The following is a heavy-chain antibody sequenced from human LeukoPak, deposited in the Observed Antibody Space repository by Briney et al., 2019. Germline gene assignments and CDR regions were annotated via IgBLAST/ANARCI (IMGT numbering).Heavy chain of an antibody. D-gene: IGHD3-3*01. CDR2: IYTSGST. V-gene: IGHV4-4*07. J-gene: IGHJ4*02. CDR1: GGSISSYY. CDR3: ASSIFGVVPPAY. Sequence: PSETLSLTCTVSGGSISSYYGSWIRQPAGKGLEWIGRIYTSGSTTYNPSLKSRVTMSVDTSKNQFSLKLSSVTAADTAVYYCASSIFGVVPPAYWGQGTLVTVSS.